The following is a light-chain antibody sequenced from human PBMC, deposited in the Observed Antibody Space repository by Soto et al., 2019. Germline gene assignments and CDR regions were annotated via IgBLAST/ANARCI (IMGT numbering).Light chain of an antibody. CDR3: HQYGSSPQT. Sequence: EVVMTQSPATLSVSPGERATLSCRASQSVGSNFAWYQQKPGQAPRLLIYGASTRATDIPGRFSGSGSGTEFTLTISSLEPEDFAVFYCHQYGSSPQTFGQGTKVDIK. V-gene: IGKV3-15*01. CDR2: GAS. J-gene: IGKJ1*01. CDR1: QSVGSN.